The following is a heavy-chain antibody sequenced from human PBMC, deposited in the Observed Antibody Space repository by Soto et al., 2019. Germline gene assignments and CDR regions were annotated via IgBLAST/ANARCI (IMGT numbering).Heavy chain of an antibody. Sequence: GGSLRLSCAASGFTVSSNYMSWVRQAPGKGLEWVSVIYSGGSTYYADSVKGRFTISRDNSKNTLYLQMNSLRAEDTAVYYCARGRGWDYYDSSGFDYWGQGTLVTVSS. CDR3: ARGRGWDYYDSSGFDY. CDR1: GFTVSSNY. V-gene: IGHV3-53*01. J-gene: IGHJ4*02. D-gene: IGHD3-22*01. CDR2: IYSGGST.